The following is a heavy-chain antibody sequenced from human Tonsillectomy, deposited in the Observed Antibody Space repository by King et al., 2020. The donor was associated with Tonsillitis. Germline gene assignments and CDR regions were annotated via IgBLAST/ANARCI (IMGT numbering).Heavy chain of an antibody. D-gene: IGHD1-26*01. CDR1: GFTFSNAW. J-gene: IGHJ4*02. V-gene: IGHV3-15*07. CDR2: IKSKTEGGTT. CDR3: TTAGGEWELLLDY. Sequence: VQLVESGGGLVKPGGSLRLSCAASGFTFSNAWMNWVRQAPGKGLEGVGRIKSKTEGGTTDYAAPVKGRFTISRDDSKNTLYLQMNSLKTEDTAVYYCTTAGGEWELLLDYWGQGTLVTVSS.